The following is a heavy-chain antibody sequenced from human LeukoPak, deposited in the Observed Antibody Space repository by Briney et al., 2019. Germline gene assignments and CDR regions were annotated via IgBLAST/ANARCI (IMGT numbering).Heavy chain of an antibody. Sequence: PGGSLRLSCAASGSTFDDYGMSWVRQAPGKGLEWVSGINWNGGSTGYADSVNGRLTISRDNAKNSLYLQMNSLRDEDTALYYCARYPKIASITIFGVVTYYFDYWGQGTLVTVSS. CDR1: GSTFDDYG. CDR2: INWNGGST. CDR3: ARYPKIASITIFGVVTYYFDY. V-gene: IGHV3-20*04. J-gene: IGHJ4*02. D-gene: IGHD3-3*01.